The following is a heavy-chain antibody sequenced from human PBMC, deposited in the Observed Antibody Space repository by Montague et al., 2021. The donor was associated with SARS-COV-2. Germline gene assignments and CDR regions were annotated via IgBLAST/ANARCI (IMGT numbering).Heavy chain of an antibody. V-gene: IGHV4-34*01. CDR2: IKQGGST. J-gene: IGHJ4*02. D-gene: IGHD3-22*01. Sequence: SETLSLTCGVYGGSFGDDHWSWIRQPPGKGLEWIGDIKQGGSTNYNPSLKSRVTISVDTSRNQFSLKLTSVTAADTAVYFCARGHLSVSMIVVVFTSASYYFGYWGQGALVTVSS. CDR3: ARGHLSVSMIVVVFTSASYYFGY. CDR1: GGSFGDDH.